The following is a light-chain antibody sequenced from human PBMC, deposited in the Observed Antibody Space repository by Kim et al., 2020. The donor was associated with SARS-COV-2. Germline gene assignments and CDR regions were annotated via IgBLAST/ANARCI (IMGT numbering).Light chain of an antibody. CDR2: AAS. V-gene: IGKV1-16*02. Sequence: ASVGDRVTITSRASQGIGNYLAWFQQKPGKAPQSLIYAASSLQSGVPSKFSGSGSGTEFTLTFSSLQPEDFATYYCQQYNAYPRTFGQGTKVDIK. CDR1: QGIGNY. J-gene: IGKJ1*01. CDR3: QQYNAYPRT.